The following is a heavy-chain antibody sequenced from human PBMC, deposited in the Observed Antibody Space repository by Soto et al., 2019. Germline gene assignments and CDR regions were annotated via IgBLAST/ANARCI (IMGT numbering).Heavy chain of an antibody. CDR3: ARDPPDSVFLWNDAPPNYYYYYGMDV. J-gene: IGHJ6*02. Sequence: APVKVPWKASCYNFSNLGISRVRQAPGQRLEWMGWISAYNGNTNYAQKLQGRVTMTTDTSTSTAYMELRSLRSDDTAVYYCARDPPDSVFLWNDAPPNYYYYYGMDVWGQGTTVTVSS. V-gene: IGHV1-18*01. D-gene: IGHD1-1*01. CDR1: CYNFSNLG. CDR2: ISAYNGNT.